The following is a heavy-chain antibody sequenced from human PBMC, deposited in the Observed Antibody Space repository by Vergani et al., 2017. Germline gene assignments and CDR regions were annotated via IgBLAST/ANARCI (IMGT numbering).Heavy chain of an antibody. CDR1: GGTFSSYA. Sequence: QVQLVQSGAEVKKPGSSVKVSCKASGGTFSSYAISWVRQAPGQGLEWMGGIIPIFGTANYAQKFQGRVTITADESTSTAYMELSSLRSDDTAVYYCARWDLGYCSSTSCYGYYYYYYGMDVWGQGTTVTVSS. D-gene: IGHD2-2*01. CDR3: ARWDLGYCSSTSCYGYYYYYYGMDV. J-gene: IGHJ6*02. V-gene: IGHV1-69*01. CDR2: IIPIFGTA.